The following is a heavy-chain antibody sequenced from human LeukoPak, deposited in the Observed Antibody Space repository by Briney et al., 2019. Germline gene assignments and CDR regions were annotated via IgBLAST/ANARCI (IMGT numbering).Heavy chain of an antibody. D-gene: IGHD3-10*01. Sequence: SETLSLTCIVYGGSISSYYWSWIRQPPGKGLEWIGYIYYSGSTNYNPSLKSRVTISVDTSKNQFSLKLSSVTAADTAVYYCARHRNYYGSGSYFFDPWGQGTLVTVSS. CDR1: GGSISSYY. V-gene: IGHV4-59*08. J-gene: IGHJ5*02. CDR3: ARHRNYYGSGSYFFDP. CDR2: IYYSGST.